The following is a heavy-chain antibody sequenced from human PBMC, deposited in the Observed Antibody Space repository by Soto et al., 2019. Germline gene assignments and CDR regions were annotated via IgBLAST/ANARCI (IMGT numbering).Heavy chain of an antibody. CDR1: GYVFTRYY. V-gene: IGHV1-46*03. J-gene: IGHJ5*02. CDR3: ARDTRADSNWFDP. CDR2: IHPDSGST. Sequence: QVQLAQSGAEVKEPGASVKVSCKASGYVFTRYYVHWVRQAPGQGLEWMGIIHPDSGSTSYAQRLQGRVTVTRDTSTSTVYMELSGLRSEDTDVYYCARDTRADSNWFDPWGQGTLVTVSS.